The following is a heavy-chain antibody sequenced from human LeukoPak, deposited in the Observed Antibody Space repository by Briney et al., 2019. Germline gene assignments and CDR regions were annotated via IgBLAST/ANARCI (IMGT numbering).Heavy chain of an antibody. Sequence: ASVKVSCKVSGYTLTELSMHWVRQAPGKGLEWMGGFDPEDGETIYAQKFQGRVTMTEDTSTDTAYMELSSLRSEDTAVYYCATGAGPPIAAADHYYYYYGMDVWGKGTTVTVSP. CDR1: GYTLTELS. CDR3: ATGAGPPIAAADHYYYYYGMDV. CDR2: FDPEDGET. V-gene: IGHV1-24*01. D-gene: IGHD6-13*01. J-gene: IGHJ6*04.